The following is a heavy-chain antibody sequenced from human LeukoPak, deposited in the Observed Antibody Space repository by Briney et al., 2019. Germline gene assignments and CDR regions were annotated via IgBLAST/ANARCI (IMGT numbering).Heavy chain of an antibody. V-gene: IGHV3-15*01. D-gene: IGHD3-3*01. CDR2: IKSKTDGGTT. CDR3: TTAGGYYDFWSGYYEVDY. J-gene: IGHJ4*02. Sequence: GGSLRLSCAAPGFTFSNAWMSWVRQAPGKGLEWVGRIKSKTDGGTTDYGAPVKGRFTISRDDSKNTLYLQMNSLKTEDTAVYYCTTAGGYYDFWSGYYEVDYWGQGTLVTVSS. CDR1: GFTFSNAW.